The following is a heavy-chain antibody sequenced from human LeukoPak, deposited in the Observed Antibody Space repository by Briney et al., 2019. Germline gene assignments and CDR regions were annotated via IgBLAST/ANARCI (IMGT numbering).Heavy chain of an antibody. V-gene: IGHV4-39*07. Sequence: PSETLSLTCTVSGGSTSSSSYYWDWIRQPPGKGLEWIGSIYYSGSTYYNPSLKSRVTISVDTSKNQFSLKLSSVTAADTAVYYCARDPMIVVVTEDAYYMDVWGKGTTITVSS. CDR1: GGSTSSSSYY. D-gene: IGHD3-22*01. CDR2: IYYSGST. J-gene: IGHJ6*03. CDR3: ARDPMIVVVTEDAYYMDV.